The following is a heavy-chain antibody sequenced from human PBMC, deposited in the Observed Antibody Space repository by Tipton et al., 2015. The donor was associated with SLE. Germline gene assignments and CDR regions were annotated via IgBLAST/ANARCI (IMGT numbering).Heavy chain of an antibody. CDR1: GFTFSDYS. Sequence: SLRLSCEVSGFTFSDYSMNWVRQAPGKGLEWVSYISSSRSSIYYADSVKGRFTISRDNAKSSLFLQINSLRAEDTAVYYCARNRPFDYWGHGTLVTVSS. CDR2: ISSSRSSI. D-gene: IGHD2/OR15-2a*01. V-gene: IGHV3-48*04. CDR3: ARNRPFDY. J-gene: IGHJ4*01.